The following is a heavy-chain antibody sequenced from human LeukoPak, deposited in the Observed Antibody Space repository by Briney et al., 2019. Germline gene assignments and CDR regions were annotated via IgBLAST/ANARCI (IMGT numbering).Heavy chain of an antibody. CDR2: IYAGDSDT. CDR1: GYRFASYW. CDR3: ARHRGSYLPNFDY. Sequence: GESLKISCKGSGYRFASYWIGWVRQMPGKGLEWVGIIYAGDSDTRYSPSFQGQVTISADKSISTAYLQWSSLKASETAMYYCARHRGSYLPNFDYWGQGTLVTVSS. J-gene: IGHJ4*02. V-gene: IGHV5-51*01. D-gene: IGHD1-26*01.